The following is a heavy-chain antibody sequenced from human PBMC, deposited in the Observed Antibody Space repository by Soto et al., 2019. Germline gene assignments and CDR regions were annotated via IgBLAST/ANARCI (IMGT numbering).Heavy chain of an antibody. CDR3: ARVGLVLLTPTYFDY. V-gene: IGHV1-18*01. Sequence: GASVKVSCKASGYTFTSYGISWVRQAPGQGLEWMGWISAYNGSTNYAQKLQGRVTMTTDTSTSTAYMELRSLRSDDTAVYYCARVGLVLLTPTYFDYWGQGTLVTVSS. CDR1: GYTFTSYG. J-gene: IGHJ4*02. D-gene: IGHD1-7*01. CDR2: ISAYNGST.